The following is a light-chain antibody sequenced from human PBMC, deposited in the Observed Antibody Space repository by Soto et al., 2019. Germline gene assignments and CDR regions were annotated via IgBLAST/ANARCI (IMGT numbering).Light chain of an antibody. CDR2: DVS. CDR3: SSYTSSSTHG. CDR1: SSDVGAYNF. V-gene: IGLV2-14*03. J-gene: IGLJ1*01. Sequence: QSALTQPASASGSPGQSITISCTGTSSDVGAYNFVSWYQQHPGKVPNLMIFDVSSRPSGVSDRLSGSKSGNTASLTISGLQAEDEGDYYCSSYTSSSTHGFGSGTKLTVL.